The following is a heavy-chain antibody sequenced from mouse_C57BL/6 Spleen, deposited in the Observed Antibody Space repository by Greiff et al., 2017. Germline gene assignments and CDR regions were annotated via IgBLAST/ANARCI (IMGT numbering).Heavy chain of an antibody. Sequence: EVKLVESGGDLVKPGGSLKLSCAASGFTFSSYGMSWVRQTPDKRLEWVATISSGGSYTYYPDSVKGRFTISSDTAKNTLYLQVSSLKSEDTAMDYCARQGVGLGRSYWYCDVWGTGTTVTVSS. D-gene: IGHD4-1*01. CDR2: ISSGGSYT. J-gene: IGHJ1*03. CDR1: GFTFSSYG. V-gene: IGHV5-6*02. CDR3: ARQGVGLGRSYWYCDV.